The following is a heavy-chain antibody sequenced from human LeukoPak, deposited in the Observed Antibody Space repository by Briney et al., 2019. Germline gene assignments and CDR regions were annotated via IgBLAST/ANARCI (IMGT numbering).Heavy chain of an antibody. J-gene: IGHJ4*02. CDR1: GFTFSSYA. V-gene: IGHV3-23*01. D-gene: IGHD3-22*01. CDR2: ISGSGGST. Sequence: GSLRLSCAASGFTFSSYAMSWVRQAPGKGLEWVSAISGSGGSTYYADSVKGRFTISRDNSKNTLYLQMNSLRAEDTAVYYCAKLPPDSSGYPYYFDYWGQGTLVTVSS. CDR3: AKLPPDSSGYPYYFDY.